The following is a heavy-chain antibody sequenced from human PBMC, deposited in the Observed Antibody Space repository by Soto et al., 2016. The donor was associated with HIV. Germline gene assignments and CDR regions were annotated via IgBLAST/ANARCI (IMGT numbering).Heavy chain of an antibody. J-gene: IGHJ3*01. CDR2: ISDSGSNT. D-gene: IGHD3-10*01. V-gene: IGHV3-23*01. CDR1: GFTFGKYA. CDR3: AKDLRMTMVQGFIDALDF. Sequence: EVNLLESGGGLVQPGGSLKLSCGASGFTFGKYAMSWVRQAPGKGLEWVSGISDSGSNTYYADSVKGRFTISRDNSKNTLYLHMNSLGAEDTAVYYCAKDLRMTMVQGFIDALDFWGQGTMVTVSS.